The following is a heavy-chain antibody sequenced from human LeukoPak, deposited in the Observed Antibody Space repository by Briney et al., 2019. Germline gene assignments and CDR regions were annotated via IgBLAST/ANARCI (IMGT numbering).Heavy chain of an antibody. Sequence: GGSLRLSCAASGFTFGSYGMHWVRQAPGKGLEWVAFIRYDGSNKYYADSVKGRFTISRDNAKNSLYLQMNSLRAEDTAVYYCARDRPYSAVAGKRTNYYYMDVWGKGTTVTVSS. V-gene: IGHV3-30*02. CDR2: IRYDGSNK. J-gene: IGHJ6*03. CDR1: GFTFGSYG. D-gene: IGHD6-19*01. CDR3: ARDRPYSAVAGKRTNYYYMDV.